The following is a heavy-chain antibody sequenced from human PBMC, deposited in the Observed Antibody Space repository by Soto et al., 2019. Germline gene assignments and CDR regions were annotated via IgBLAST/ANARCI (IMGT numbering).Heavy chain of an antibody. CDR2: IYWDDDK. Sequence: QITLKESGPPLVKPTQTLTLTCTFSGFSLSTSGVGVAWIRQPPGKALEWLALIYWDDDKRYRPSLESRLTITTDTSKNQVVLTMTNMDSVDTATDYCAYLPCSGGSCYWFSFSGMAVWGQGTTVTVSS. V-gene: IGHV2-5*02. D-gene: IGHD2-15*01. CDR3: AYLPCSGGSCYWFSFSGMAV. CDR1: GFSLSTSGVG. J-gene: IGHJ6*02.